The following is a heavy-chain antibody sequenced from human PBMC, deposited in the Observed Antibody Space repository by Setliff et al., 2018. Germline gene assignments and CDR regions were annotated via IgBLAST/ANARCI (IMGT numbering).Heavy chain of an antibody. CDR1: GGSISHHY. V-gene: IGHV4-59*11. J-gene: IGHJ6*03. CDR2: MYNSGNT. D-gene: IGHD3-10*01. Sequence: KSSETLSLTCTVSGGSISHHYWSWIRQPPGKGLEWVGYMYNSGNTNYNPPLRRRVAISVDKSKNQFSLKLSSVTAADTAVYYCARALLWFGEGMDVWGKGTTVTVSS. CDR3: ARALLWFGEGMDV.